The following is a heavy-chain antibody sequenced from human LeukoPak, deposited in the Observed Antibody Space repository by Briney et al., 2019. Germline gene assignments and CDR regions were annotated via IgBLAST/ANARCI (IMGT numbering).Heavy chain of an antibody. CDR2: ITGSGGTT. J-gene: IGHJ6*02. CDR1: GFTFSTYA. Sequence: GGSLRLSCAASGFTFSTYAMSWVRQAPGKGLEWVSAITGSGGTTYYADSVKGRSTISRDNSKNTLYLQMNSLRAEDTAVYYCARGRGSDGMDVWGQGTTVTVSS. V-gene: IGHV3-23*01. CDR3: ARGRGSDGMDV.